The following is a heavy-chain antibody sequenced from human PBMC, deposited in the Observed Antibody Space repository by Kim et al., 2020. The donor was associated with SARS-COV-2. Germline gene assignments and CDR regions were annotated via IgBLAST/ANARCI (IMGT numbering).Heavy chain of an antibody. Sequence: AAPVKGRVTISRDNSKNTLFLEMNSLRAEDTAVYYCAKEGSGHGPSQYDYWGQGTLVTVSS. CDR3: AKEGSGHGPSQYDY. V-gene: IGHV3-23*01. D-gene: IGHD2-15*01. J-gene: IGHJ4*02.